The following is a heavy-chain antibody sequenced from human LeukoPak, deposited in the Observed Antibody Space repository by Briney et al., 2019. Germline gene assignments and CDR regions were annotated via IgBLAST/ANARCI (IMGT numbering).Heavy chain of an antibody. Sequence: GGSLRLSCAASGFTCDDYGMSWVRQAPGKGRELVAGINWNGGSTGYADSVKGRFTISRDNTKNSLYLQMNSLRAEDTALYYCARAVGATNYFDYWGQGTLVTVSS. CDR2: INWNGGST. CDR1: GFTCDDYG. J-gene: IGHJ4*02. V-gene: IGHV3-20*04. D-gene: IGHD1-26*01. CDR3: ARAVGATNYFDY.